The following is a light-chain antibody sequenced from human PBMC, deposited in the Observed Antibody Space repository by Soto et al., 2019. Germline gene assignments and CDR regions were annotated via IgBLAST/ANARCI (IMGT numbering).Light chain of an antibody. CDR3: QQYNDWPLT. CDR1: QSVSSSY. V-gene: IGKV3-20*01. J-gene: IGKJ1*01. Sequence: EIVLTQSPGTLSLSPGERATLSCRASQSVSSSYLAWYQQKPGQAPRPIIYGASTRATGIPDRFSGSGSGTDFTLTISRLEPEDFALYYCQQYNDWPLTFGQGTKVEV. CDR2: GAS.